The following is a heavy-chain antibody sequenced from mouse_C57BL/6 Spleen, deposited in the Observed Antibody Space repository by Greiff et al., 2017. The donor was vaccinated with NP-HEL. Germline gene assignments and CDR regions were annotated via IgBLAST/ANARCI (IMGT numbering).Heavy chain of an antibody. Sequence: QVQLQQPGAELVRPGSSVKLSCKASGYTFTSYWMHWVKQRPIQGLEWIGNIDPSDSETHYNQKFKDKATLTVDKSSSTAYMQLSSLTSEDSAVYYCARWDYSAMDYWGQGTSVTVSS. CDR1: GYTFTSYW. J-gene: IGHJ4*01. CDR3: ARWDYSAMDY. V-gene: IGHV1-52*01. D-gene: IGHD2-12*01. CDR2: IDPSDSET.